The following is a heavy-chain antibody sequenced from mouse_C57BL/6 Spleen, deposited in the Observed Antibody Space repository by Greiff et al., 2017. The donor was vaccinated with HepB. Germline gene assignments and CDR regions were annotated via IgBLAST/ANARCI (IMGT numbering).Heavy chain of an antibody. J-gene: IGHJ3*01. V-gene: IGHV1-26*01. Sequence: EVQLQQSGPELVKPGASVKISCKASGYTFTDYYMNWVKQSHGKSLEWIGDINPNNGGTSYNQKFKGKATLTVDKSSSTAYMELRSLTSEDSAVYYCARWGPSYYGSSWFAYWGQGTLVTVSA. D-gene: IGHD1-1*01. CDR1: GYTFTDYY. CDR2: INPNNGGT. CDR3: ARWGPSYYGSSWFAY.